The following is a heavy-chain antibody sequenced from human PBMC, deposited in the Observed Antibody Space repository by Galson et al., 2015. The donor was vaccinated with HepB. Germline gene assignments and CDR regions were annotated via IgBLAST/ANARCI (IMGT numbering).Heavy chain of an antibody. V-gene: IGHV3-7*05. CDR2: IKEDGSEK. J-gene: IGHJ6*02. CDR1: EFILSMYW. CDR3: ARVKRGEWYSFYYHGMDV. D-gene: IGHD3-10*01. Sequence: SLRLSCAASEFILSMYWMNWVRQAPGKGLEWVANIKEDGSEKNYVDSVKGRFTIARDNAKNSLYLQMNSLRAEDTAVYYCARVKRGEWYSFYYHGMDVWGRGTTVTVSS.